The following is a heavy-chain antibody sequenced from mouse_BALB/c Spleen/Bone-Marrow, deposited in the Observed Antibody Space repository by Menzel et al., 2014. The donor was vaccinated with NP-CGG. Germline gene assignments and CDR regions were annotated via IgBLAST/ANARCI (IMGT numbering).Heavy chain of an antibody. J-gene: IGHJ3*01. CDR1: GYTFTSYW. CDR2: IYPSDSYT. Sequence: VKLQESGAELVRPGASVKLSCKASGYTFTSYWINWVKQRPGQGLEWIGNIYPSDSYTNYNQKFKDKATLTVDKSSSTAYMQLSSPTSEDSAVYYCTRREGNYAFAYWGQATLVTVSA. CDR3: TRREGNYAFAY. V-gene: IGHV1-69*02. D-gene: IGHD2-1*01.